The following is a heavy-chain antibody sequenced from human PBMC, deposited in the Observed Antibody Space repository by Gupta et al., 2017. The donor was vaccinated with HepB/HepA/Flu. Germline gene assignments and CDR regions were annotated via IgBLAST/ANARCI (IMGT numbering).Heavy chain of an antibody. D-gene: IGHD4-17*01. CDR3: AGEGDYGDTY. J-gene: IGHJ4*02. Sequence: QVQLQESGPGLVKPSQTLSLTCTVSGGSISSGGYYWNWNRQHPGKGLDWIGYSDYSGRTYYSPSLKSQVTIPKDTSQNQFSLRLTSVTAANTAVYYCAGEGDYGDTYWGQGILFTVST. CDR2: SDYSGRT. CDR1: GGSISSGGYY. V-gene: IGHV4-31*01.